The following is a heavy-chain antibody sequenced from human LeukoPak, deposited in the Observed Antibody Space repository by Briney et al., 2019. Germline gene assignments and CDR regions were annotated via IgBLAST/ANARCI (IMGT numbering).Heavy chain of an antibody. V-gene: IGHV4-59*01. CDR2: IYYSGST. J-gene: IGHJ6*02. Sequence: SETLSLTGTVSGGSISSYYWSWIRQPPGKGLEWIGYIYYSGSTNYNPSLKSRVNISVDTSKNQFSLKLSSVTAADTAVYYCARSTTAYYYYGMDVWGQGTTVTVSS. CDR3: ARSTTAYYYYGMDV. D-gene: IGHD4-11*01. CDR1: GGSISSYY.